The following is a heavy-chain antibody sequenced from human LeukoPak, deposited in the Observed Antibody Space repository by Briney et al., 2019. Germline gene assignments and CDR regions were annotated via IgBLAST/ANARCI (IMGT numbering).Heavy chain of an antibody. V-gene: IGHV5-51*01. CDR1: GYSFTSYW. J-gene: IGHJ5*02. Sequence: GESLKISCKGSGYSFTSYWIGWVRQMPGKGLEWMGIIYPGDSDTRYSPSFQGQVTISADKSISTPYLQWTRLKASDTAMYYCALNWAGTGPWWFDPWGQGTLVTGSS. CDR3: ALNWAGTGPWWFDP. D-gene: IGHD6-19*01. CDR2: IYPGDSDT.